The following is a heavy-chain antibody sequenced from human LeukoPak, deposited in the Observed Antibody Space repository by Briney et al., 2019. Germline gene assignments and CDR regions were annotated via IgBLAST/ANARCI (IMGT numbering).Heavy chain of an antibody. V-gene: IGHV3-74*01. CDR3: ARGEGHNSGSYLN. CDR2: INTDGRST. Sequence: PGGSLRLSCAASGFTFSNYWMHWVRQAPGKGLVWVSRINTDGRSTTYAESVKGRFTISRDNSKNTLYLQMNSLRAEDTAVYYCARGEGHNSGSYLNWGQGTLVTVSS. J-gene: IGHJ4*02. CDR1: GFTFSNYW. D-gene: IGHD1-26*01.